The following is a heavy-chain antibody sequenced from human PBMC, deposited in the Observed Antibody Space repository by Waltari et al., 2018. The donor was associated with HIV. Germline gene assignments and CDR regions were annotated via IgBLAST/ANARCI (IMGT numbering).Heavy chain of an antibody. CDR1: GFTVSRNY. Sequence: EVQLVESGGGLVQPGGSLRLSCAAPGFTVSRNYLSWVRQAPGKGLEWVSLIYTGGSTYYADSVKGRFTISRDNSKNTLYLQMNSLRAEDTAVYYCASPDTTMVHGHYYFYHMDVWGQGTTVTVSS. CDR3: ASPDTTMVHGHYYFYHMDV. CDR2: IYTGGST. D-gene: IGHD5-18*01. V-gene: IGHV3-66*01. J-gene: IGHJ6*02.